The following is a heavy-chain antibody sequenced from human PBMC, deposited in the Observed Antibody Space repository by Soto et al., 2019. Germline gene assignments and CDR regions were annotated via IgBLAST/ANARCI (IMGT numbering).Heavy chain of an antibody. CDR1: GFTFSSYA. CDR2: IWHDGSNK. CDR3: ARGGRWLQGNDY. D-gene: IGHD3-16*01. J-gene: IGHJ4*02. Sequence: QVQLVEPGGGVVQPGRSLRLYCAASGFTFSSYAMHWVHQAPGKGLEWVAVIWHDGSNKYYADSLKGGFTISRDNSKNTLFLQMNSLRPDDTAVYYCARGGRWLQGNDYWGQGSLVTVSS. V-gene: IGHV3-33*08.